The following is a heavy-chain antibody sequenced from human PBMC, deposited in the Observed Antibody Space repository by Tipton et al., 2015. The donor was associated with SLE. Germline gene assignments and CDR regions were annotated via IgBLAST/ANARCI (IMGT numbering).Heavy chain of an antibody. Sequence: TLSLTCTVSGDSISSGSYYWSWIRQPAGKALEWIGCIYTSGDINYNPSLKSRVTISVDKSKNQFSLKLSSVTAADTAVYFCARADYAGNHHFYYYYLDVWGTGTTVTVSS. CDR3: ARADYAGNHHFYYYYLDV. CDR1: GDSISSGSYY. J-gene: IGHJ6*03. CDR2: IYTSGDI. D-gene: IGHD4-23*01. V-gene: IGHV4-61*02.